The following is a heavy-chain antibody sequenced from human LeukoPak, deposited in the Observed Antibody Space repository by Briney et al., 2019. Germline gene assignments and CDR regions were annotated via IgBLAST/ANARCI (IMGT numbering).Heavy chain of an antibody. D-gene: IGHD3-10*01. Sequence: GGSLRLSCAASGFTFPNAWVNWVRQAPGKGLEWVGHIKSKGNGGTIDSAAPVKGRFTISGDDSKNTVYLQMNSLEIEDTAVYFCTTEPGTGVRGYWGQGTLVTVSS. CDR3: TTEPGTGVRGY. J-gene: IGHJ4*02. V-gene: IGHV3-15*01. CDR1: GFTFPNAW. CDR2: IKSKGNGGTI.